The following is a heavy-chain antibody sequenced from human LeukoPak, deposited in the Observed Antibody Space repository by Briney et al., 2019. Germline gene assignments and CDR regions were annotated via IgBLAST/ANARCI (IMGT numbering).Heavy chain of an antibody. Sequence: PSQTLSLTCTVSGGSISSGGYYWSWIPQHPGKGLEWLGYIYYSGSTYYNPSLKSRVTISVDTSKNQFSLKLSSVTAADTAVYYCARSEAAQRMWFDYWGQGTLVTVSS. CDR2: IYYSGST. J-gene: IGHJ4*02. CDR3: ARSEAAQRMWFDY. D-gene: IGHD2-15*01. CDR1: GGSISSGGYY. V-gene: IGHV4-31*03.